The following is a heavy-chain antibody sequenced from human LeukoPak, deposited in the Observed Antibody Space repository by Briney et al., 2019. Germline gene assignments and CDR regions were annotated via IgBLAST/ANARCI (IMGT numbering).Heavy chain of an antibody. Sequence: SQTLSLTCAISGDSVSSNSGAWNWVRQSPSRGLEWLGWTYYRSKWYNDYAESVKSRINIKPDTSRNQFSLQLNSVTPEDTAVYYCVRDQAGLDYWGQGTLVTVSS. V-gene: IGHV6-1*01. CDR1: GDSVSSNSGA. CDR2: TYYRSKWYN. CDR3: VRDQAGLDY. J-gene: IGHJ4*02. D-gene: IGHD6-13*01.